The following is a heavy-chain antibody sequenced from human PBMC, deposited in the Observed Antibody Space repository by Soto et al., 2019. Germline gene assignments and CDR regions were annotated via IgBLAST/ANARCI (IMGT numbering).Heavy chain of an antibody. J-gene: IGHJ4*02. D-gene: IGHD3-22*01. Sequence: SLRLSCAASGFSFSSYTMHWVRQTPGKGLERVAVISHDGGDKYYADSVKGRFTISRDNSKNTLYLQMNSLRREDTSVYYCAREYRLAVVAPGYWGQGILVTVSS. CDR1: GFSFSSYT. CDR3: AREYRLAVVAPGY. CDR2: ISHDGGDK. V-gene: IGHV3-30*04.